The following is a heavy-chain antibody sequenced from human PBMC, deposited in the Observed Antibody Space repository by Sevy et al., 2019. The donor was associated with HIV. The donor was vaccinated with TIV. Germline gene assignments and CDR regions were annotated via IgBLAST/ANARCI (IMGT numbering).Heavy chain of an antibody. CDR3: VAIMDGGFDH. V-gene: IGHV1-46*04. CDR1: GYRLTRFY. CDR2: IDPTGGST. J-gene: IGHJ4*02. Sequence: ASVKVSCKASGYRLTRFYFHWVRQAPGQGLEWMGIIDPTGGSTTYAQKLQDRVTMTRDTSTTTIYMELRSLRSDDTGMYFCVAIMDGGFDHWGQGTLVTVSS. D-gene: IGHD2-2*02.